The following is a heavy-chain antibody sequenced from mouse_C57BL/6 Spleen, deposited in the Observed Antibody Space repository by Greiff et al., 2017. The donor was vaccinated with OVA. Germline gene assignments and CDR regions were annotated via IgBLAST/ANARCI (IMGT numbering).Heavy chain of an antibody. V-gene: IGHV5-4*01. Sequence: EVQRVESGGGLVKPGGSLKLSCAASGFTFSSYAMSWVRQTPEKRLEWVATISDGGSYTYYPDYVKGRFTISRDNAKNNLYLQMSHLKSEDTAMYYCARAYYSNSPYAMDYWGQGTSVTVSS. CDR3: ARAYYSNSPYAMDY. D-gene: IGHD2-5*01. CDR2: ISDGGSYT. CDR1: GFTFSSYA. J-gene: IGHJ4*01.